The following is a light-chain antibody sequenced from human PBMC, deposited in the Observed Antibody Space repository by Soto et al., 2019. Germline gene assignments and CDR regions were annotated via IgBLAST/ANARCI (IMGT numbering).Light chain of an antibody. V-gene: IGKV3-11*01. Sequence: EIVLTQSPATLSLSPGERATISCRASQSVSSCLAWYQQKPGQAPRLLIYDASTRPTGVPSRFSGSGSGTDFILTISSRQPEDFAVYYCQQHSNWPPITFGQGTRLEIK. J-gene: IGKJ5*01. CDR2: DAS. CDR3: QQHSNWPPIT. CDR1: QSVSSC.